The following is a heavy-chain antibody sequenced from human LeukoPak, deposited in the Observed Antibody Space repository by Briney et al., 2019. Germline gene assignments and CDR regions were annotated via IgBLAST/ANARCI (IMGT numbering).Heavy chain of an antibody. J-gene: IGHJ4*02. CDR1: GYTFPSYD. Sequence: ASVKVSCKASGYTFPSYDINWVRQATGQGLAWMGWMNPNSGNTGYAQKFQGRVTMTRNTSISTAYMELSSLRSEDTAVYYCARRGGLKRGGSCFDYWGQGTLVTVSS. V-gene: IGHV1-8*01. CDR2: MNPNSGNT. D-gene: IGHD2-15*01. CDR3: ARRGGLKRGGSCFDY.